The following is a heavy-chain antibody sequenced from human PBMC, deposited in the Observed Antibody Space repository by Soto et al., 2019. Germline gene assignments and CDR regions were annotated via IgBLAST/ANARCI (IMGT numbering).Heavy chain of an antibody. Sequence: QVQLQQWGAGLLKPSETLSLTCAVYGGSFSGYYWSWIRQPPGKGLEWIGEINHSGSTNYNPSLKSRVTISVDTSKNQFSLKLRSVTAADTAVYYCARGRNGTRVVVTGIDYWGQGTLVTVSS. CDR1: GGSFSGYY. CDR3: ARGRNGTRVVVTGIDY. J-gene: IGHJ4*02. CDR2: INHSGST. D-gene: IGHD2-21*02. V-gene: IGHV4-34*01.